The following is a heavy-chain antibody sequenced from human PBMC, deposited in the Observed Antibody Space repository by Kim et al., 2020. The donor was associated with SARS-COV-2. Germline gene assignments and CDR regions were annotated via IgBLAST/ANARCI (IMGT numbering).Heavy chain of an antibody. CDR2: ISSSSSYI. CDR3: ARDFSGWDSGWYSYYYGMDV. D-gene: IGHD6-19*01. CDR1: GFTFSSYS. V-gene: IGHV3-21*01. Sequence: GGSLRLSCAASGFTFSSYSMNWVRQAPGKGLEWVSSISSSSSYIYYPDSVKGRFTISRDNAKNSLYLQMNSLRAEDTAVYYCARDFSGWDSGWYSYYYGMDVWGQGTTVTVSS. J-gene: IGHJ6*02.